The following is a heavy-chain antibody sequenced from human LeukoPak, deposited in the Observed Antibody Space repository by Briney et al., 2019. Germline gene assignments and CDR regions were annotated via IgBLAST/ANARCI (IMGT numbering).Heavy chain of an antibody. Sequence: SETLSLTCAVSGGSISSGGYSWSWIRQPPGKGLESIGYIYHSGSTYYNPSLKSRVTISVDRSKNQFSLKLSSVTAADTAVYYCARSSYGSGSYFYWGQGTLVTVSS. J-gene: IGHJ4*02. CDR2: IYHSGST. D-gene: IGHD3-10*01. CDR3: ARSSYGSGSYFY. CDR1: GGSISSGGYS. V-gene: IGHV4-30-2*01.